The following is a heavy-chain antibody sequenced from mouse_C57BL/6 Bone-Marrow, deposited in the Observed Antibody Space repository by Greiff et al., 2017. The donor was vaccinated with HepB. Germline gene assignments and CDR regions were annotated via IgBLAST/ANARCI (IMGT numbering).Heavy chain of an antibody. V-gene: IGHV5-6*02. D-gene: IGHD1-1*01. CDR2: ISSGGSYT. Sequence: DVKLQESGGDLVKPGGSLKLSCAASGFTFSSYGMSWVRQTPDKRLEWVATISSGGSYTYYPDSVKGRFTISRDNAKNTLYLQMSSLKSEDTAMYYCARQITTVVATRGYWYFDVWGTGTTVTVSS. J-gene: IGHJ1*03. CDR1: GFTFSSYG. CDR3: ARQITTVVATRGYWYFDV.